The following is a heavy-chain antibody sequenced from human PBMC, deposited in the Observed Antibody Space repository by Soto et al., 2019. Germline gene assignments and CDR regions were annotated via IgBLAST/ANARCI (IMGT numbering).Heavy chain of an antibody. CDR1: GYTFTHYY. J-gene: IGHJ4*02. CDR3: ARDLAAGDY. V-gene: IGHV1-46*01. D-gene: IGHD6-13*01. Sequence: QVQLVQSGAEVKKPGASVKLSCRTSGYTFTHYYIHWVRQAPGQGLEWLAIINPASGSTNYAQDLQGRVTLTMETSTTTVYMELSGPRAEDTAIFYCARDLAAGDYWGQGTLVTVSS. CDR2: INPASGST.